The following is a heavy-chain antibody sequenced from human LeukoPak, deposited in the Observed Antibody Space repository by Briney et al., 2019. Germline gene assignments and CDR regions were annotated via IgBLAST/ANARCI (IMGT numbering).Heavy chain of an antibody. J-gene: IGHJ4*02. V-gene: IGHV4-39*07. CDR1: GGSISSSSYY. CDR3: ARGGHDSSGYYAYDY. CDR2: IYYSGST. D-gene: IGHD3-22*01. Sequence: SETLSLTCTVPGGSISSSSYYWGWIRQPPGKGLEWIGSIYYSGSTYYNPSLKSRVTISVDTSKNQFSLKLSSVTAADTAVYYCARGGHDSSGYYAYDYWGQGTLVTVSS.